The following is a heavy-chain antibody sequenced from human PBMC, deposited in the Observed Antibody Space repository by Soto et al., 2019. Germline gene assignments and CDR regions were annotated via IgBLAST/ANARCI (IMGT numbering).Heavy chain of an antibody. Sequence: PGESLKISCKGSGYSFTSYWIGWVRQMPGKGLEWMGIIYPGDSDTRYSPSFQGQVTISADKSISTAYLQWSSLKASDTAMYYCARHLQAIDCTNGVCSNYYYYGMDVWGQGTTVTVSS. J-gene: IGHJ6*02. CDR2: IYPGDSDT. D-gene: IGHD2-8*01. CDR1: GYSFTSYW. V-gene: IGHV5-51*01. CDR3: ARHLQAIDCTNGVCSNYYYYGMDV.